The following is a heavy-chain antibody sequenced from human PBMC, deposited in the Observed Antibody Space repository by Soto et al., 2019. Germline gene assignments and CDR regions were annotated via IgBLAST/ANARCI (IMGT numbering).Heavy chain of an antibody. V-gene: IGHV1-8*01. CDR1: GYTFTSYD. CDR2: MNPNSGNT. D-gene: IGHD2-2*01. Sequence: GASVKVSCKASGYTFTSYDINWVRQATGQGLEWMGWMNPNSGNTGYAQKFQGRVTMTRNTSISTAYMELSSLRSEDTAVYYCARDTGGVWDIVVVPAARRGYYYYYGMDAWGQGTTVTVSS. J-gene: IGHJ6*02. CDR3: ARDTGGVWDIVVVPAARRGYYYYYGMDA.